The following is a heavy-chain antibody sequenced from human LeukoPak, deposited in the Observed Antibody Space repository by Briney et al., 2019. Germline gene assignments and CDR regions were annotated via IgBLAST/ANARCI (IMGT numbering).Heavy chain of an antibody. CDR3: ARNVEQWLVFD. D-gene: IGHD6-19*01. CDR1: GDSISSYY. V-gene: IGHV4-59*01. J-gene: IGHJ4*02. Sequence: SETLSLTCTVSGDSISSYYWSWIRQPPGKGLEWIGYIYYSGSTNYNPSLKSRVTISVDTSKNQFSLKLSSVTAADTAVYYCARNVEQWLVFDWGQGTLVTVSS. CDR2: IYYSGST.